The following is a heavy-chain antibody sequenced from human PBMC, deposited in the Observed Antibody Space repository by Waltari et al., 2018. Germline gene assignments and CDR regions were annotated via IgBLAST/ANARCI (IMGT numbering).Heavy chain of an antibody. CDR3: AREYYDFWSGLPLNYGMDV. J-gene: IGHJ6*02. D-gene: IGHD3-3*01. CDR2: IYYSGST. CDR1: GGSISSDY. Sequence: QVQLQESGPGLVKPSETLSLTCTVSGGSISSDYWIWIRPPPGKGLEWIGYIYYSGSTNYNPSLKSRVTISVDTSKNQFSLKLSSVTAADTAVYYCAREYYDFWSGLPLNYGMDVWGQGTTVTVSS. V-gene: IGHV4-59*01.